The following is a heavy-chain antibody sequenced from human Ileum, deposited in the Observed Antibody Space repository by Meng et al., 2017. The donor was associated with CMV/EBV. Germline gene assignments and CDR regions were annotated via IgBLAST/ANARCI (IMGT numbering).Heavy chain of an antibody. CDR2: IYYTGRT. D-gene: IGHD3-10*01. CDR1: GGSISSSFQY. CDR3: ARDRNYYSLGMDV. V-gene: IGHV4-39*07. Sequence: GSRRLSCTVSGGSISSSFQYWGWIRQPPGKGLEWIGSIYYTGRTYYNPSLKSRVTISVDTSKNQFSLRLKSVTIADTAVYYYARDRNYYSLGMDVWGHGTTVTVSS. J-gene: IGHJ6*02.